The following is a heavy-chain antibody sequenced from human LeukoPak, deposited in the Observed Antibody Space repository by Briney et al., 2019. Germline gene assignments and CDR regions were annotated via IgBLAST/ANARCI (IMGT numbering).Heavy chain of an antibody. CDR1: GGSFSGYY. V-gene: IGHV4-34*01. J-gene: IGHJ4*02. CDR2: VNHSGST. CDR3: ARGTRGYSYGSFDY. Sequence: SETLSLTCAVYGGSFSGYYWSWIRQPPGKGLEWIGEVNHSGSTNYNPSLKSRVTISVDTSKNQFSLKLSSVTAADTAVYYCARGTRGYSYGSFDYWGQGTLVTVSS. D-gene: IGHD5-18*01.